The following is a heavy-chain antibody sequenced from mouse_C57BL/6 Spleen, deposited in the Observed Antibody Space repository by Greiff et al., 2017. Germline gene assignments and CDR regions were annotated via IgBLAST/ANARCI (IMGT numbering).Heavy chain of an antibody. J-gene: IGHJ2*01. CDR3: ARSGRYDYDGGGYFDY. D-gene: IGHD2-4*01. CDR2: IYPGSGST. V-gene: IGHV1-55*01. Sequence: QVQLQQPGAELVKPGASVKMSCKASGYTFPSYWITWVKQRPGQGLEWIGDIYPGSGSTNYNEKFKSKATLTVDTSSSTAYMQLSSLTSEDSAVYYCARSGRYDYDGGGYFDYWGQGTTLTVSS. CDR1: GYTFPSYW.